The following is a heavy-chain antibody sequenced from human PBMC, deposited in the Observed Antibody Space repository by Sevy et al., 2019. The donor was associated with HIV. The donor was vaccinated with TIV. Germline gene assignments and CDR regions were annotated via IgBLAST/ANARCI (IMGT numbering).Heavy chain of an antibody. D-gene: IGHD4-4*01. CDR2: ISTGGATI. V-gene: IGHV3-48*03. J-gene: IGHJ4*02. CDR1: GFTFSRYE. CDR3: ATSRRDDYNYFFDY. Sequence: GGSLRLSCVASGFTFSRYEVNWVRQAPGKGLQWISYISTGGATIYYSDSLKGRFTISRDNAKNSVHLQMNSLRAEDTAFYYCATSRRDDYNYFFDYWGQGTLVTVSS.